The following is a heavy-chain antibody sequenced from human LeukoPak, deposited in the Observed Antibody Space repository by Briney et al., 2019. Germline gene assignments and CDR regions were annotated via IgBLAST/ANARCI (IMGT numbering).Heavy chain of an antibody. CDR1: GFNFSSYG. CDR2: IRYDGSNK. D-gene: IGHD3-3*01. Sequence: PGGSLRLSCAASGFNFSSYGMHWVRQAPGKGLEWVAFIRYDGSNKYYADSVKGRFTISRDNSKNTLYLQMNSLRAEDTALYYCAKDYDDKFDYWGQRTLVTVSS. J-gene: IGHJ4*02. CDR3: AKDYDDKFDY. V-gene: IGHV3-30*02.